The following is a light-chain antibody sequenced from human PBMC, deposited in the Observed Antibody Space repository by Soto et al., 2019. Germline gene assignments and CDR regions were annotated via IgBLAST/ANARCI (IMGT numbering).Light chain of an antibody. J-gene: IGKJ1*01. CDR1: QSVSASY. V-gene: IGKV3-20*01. Sequence: EIVLTQSPGTLSLSPGERATLSCRATQSVSASYLAWYQQKPDQAPRLLIYGASFRATGIPDRFSGSGSATDFTLTISRLEPEDFAVYYCQHYGSSFRTFGQGTKVDIK. CDR2: GAS. CDR3: QHYGSSFRT.